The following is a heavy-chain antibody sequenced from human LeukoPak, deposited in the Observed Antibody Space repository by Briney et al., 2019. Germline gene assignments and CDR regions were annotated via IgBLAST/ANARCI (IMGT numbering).Heavy chain of an antibody. CDR3: ARESGYGGAARKKGFDY. Sequence: SETLSLTCTVSGGSISSSSYYWGWIRQPPGKGLEWIGSIYYSGSTYYNPSLKSRVTISVDTSKNQFSLKLSSVTAADTAVYYCARESGYGGAARKKGFDYWGQGTLVTVSS. V-gene: IGHV4-39*07. CDR1: GGSISSSSYY. J-gene: IGHJ4*02. CDR2: IYYSGST. D-gene: IGHD6-6*01.